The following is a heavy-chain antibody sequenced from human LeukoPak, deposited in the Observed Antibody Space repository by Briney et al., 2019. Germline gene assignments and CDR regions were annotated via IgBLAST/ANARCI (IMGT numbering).Heavy chain of an antibody. D-gene: IGHD2-2*01. J-gene: IGHJ4*02. CDR2: VYYSRNT. CDR1: GGSYY. CDR3: ARGRYQLDY. V-gene: IGHV4-59*01. Sequence: SETLSLTCTVSGGSYYWSWIRQPPGKGLEWIGFVYYSRNTNYNPSLKSRVTISLDTSKNQFSLKLRSVTTADTAVYYCARGRYQLDYWGQGTLVTVSS.